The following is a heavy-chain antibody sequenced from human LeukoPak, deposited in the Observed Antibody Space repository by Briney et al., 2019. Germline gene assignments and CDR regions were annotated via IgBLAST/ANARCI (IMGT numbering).Heavy chain of an antibody. J-gene: IGHJ4*02. Sequence: SETLSLTCTVSGGSISSSSYYWGWIRQPPGKGLEWIGSIYYSGSTYYNPSLKSRVTISVDTSKNQFSLKLSSVTAADTAVYYCATRGSSYDFWSGYYTPGSGDYWGQGTLVTVSS. D-gene: IGHD3-3*01. CDR2: IYYSGST. V-gene: IGHV4-39*01. CDR1: GGSISSSSYY. CDR3: ATRGSSYDFWSGYYTPGSGDY.